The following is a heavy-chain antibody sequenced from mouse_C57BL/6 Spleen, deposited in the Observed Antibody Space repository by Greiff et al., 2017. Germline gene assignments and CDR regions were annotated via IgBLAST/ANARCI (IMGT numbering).Heavy chain of an antibody. Sequence: VQLQQSGAELVRPGASVKLSCTASGFNIKDDYMHWVKQRPEQGLEWIGWIDPENGDTESASKFQGKATITADTSSNTAYLQLSSLTSEDTAVYYCTTFSGYGSSPYWYFDVWGTGTTVTVSS. CDR2: IDPENGDT. V-gene: IGHV14-4*01. CDR3: TTFSGYGSSPYWYFDV. D-gene: IGHD1-1*01. CDR1: GFNIKDDY. J-gene: IGHJ1*03.